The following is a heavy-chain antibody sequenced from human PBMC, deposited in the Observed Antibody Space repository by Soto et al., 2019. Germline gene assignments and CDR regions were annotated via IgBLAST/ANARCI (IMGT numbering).Heavy chain of an antibody. CDR2: INAGNGNT. CDR1: GYTFTSYA. V-gene: IGHV1-3*01. D-gene: IGHD1-20*01. Sequence: GASVKVSCKASGYTFTSYAMHWVRQAPGQRLEWMGWINAGNGNTKYSQKFQGRVTITRDTSASTAYMELSSLRSEDTAVYYCARVRRMGITGTPDYYYYYGMDVWGQGTTVTVSS. CDR3: ARVRRMGITGTPDYYYYYGMDV. J-gene: IGHJ6*02.